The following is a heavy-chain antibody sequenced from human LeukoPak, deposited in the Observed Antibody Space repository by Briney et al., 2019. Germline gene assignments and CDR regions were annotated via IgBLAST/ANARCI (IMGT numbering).Heavy chain of an antibody. CDR3: ARGPPRYYYDSSGYHGEYYFDY. J-gene: IGHJ4*02. V-gene: IGHV4-34*01. CDR1: GGSFSGYY. D-gene: IGHD3-22*01. Sequence: ETLSLTCAVYGGSFSGYYWSWIRQPPGKGLEWIGEINHSGSTNYNPSLKSRVTISVDTSKNQFSLKLSSVTAADTAVYYCARGPPRYYYDSSGYHGEYYFDYWGQGTLVTVPS. CDR2: INHSGST.